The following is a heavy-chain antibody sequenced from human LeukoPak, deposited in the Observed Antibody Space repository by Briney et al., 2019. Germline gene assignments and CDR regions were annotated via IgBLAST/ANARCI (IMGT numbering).Heavy chain of an antibody. V-gene: IGHV4-59*08. D-gene: IGHD3-22*01. CDR1: GGSISPYF. CDR2: IYYSGST. J-gene: IGHJ4*02. Sequence: PSETLSLTCTASGGSISPYFWSWIRQPPGKGLEWIGYIYYSGSTSYNPSLKSRVTISVDTSKNQFSLRLSSVTAADTAVYYCARHYPNHRFDSSGYYFGGFDYWGQGTLVTVSS. CDR3: ARHYPNHRFDSSGYYFGGFDY.